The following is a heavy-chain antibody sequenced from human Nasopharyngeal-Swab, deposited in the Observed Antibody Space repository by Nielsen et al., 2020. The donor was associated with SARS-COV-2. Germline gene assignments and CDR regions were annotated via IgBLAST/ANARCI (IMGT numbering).Heavy chain of an antibody. Sequence: GSLRLSCAVSGGSISSSNWWSWVRQPPGKGLEWIGEIYHSGSTNYNPSLKSRVTISVDTSKNQFSLKLSSVTAADTAVYYCARAQPLTIFGVVGWFDPWGQGTLVTVSS. CDR1: GGSISSSNW. CDR2: IYHSGST. D-gene: IGHD3-3*01. CDR3: ARAQPLTIFGVVGWFDP. J-gene: IGHJ5*02. V-gene: IGHV4-4*02.